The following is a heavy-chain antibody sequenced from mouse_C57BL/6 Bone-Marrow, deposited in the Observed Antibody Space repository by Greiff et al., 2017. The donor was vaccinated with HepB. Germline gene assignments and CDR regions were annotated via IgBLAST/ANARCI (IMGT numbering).Heavy chain of an antibody. CDR2: INPSSGYT. CDR1: GYTFTSYT. V-gene: IGHV1-4*01. J-gene: IGHJ3*01. Sequence: QVQLQQSGAELARPGASVKMSCKASGYTFTSYTMHWVKQRPGQGLEWIGYINPSSGYTKYNQKFKDKATLTADKSSSTAYMQLSSLTSEDSAVYYCARSRYDGPGVWFAYWGQGTLVTVSA. CDR3: ARSRYDGPGVWFAY. D-gene: IGHD2-3*01.